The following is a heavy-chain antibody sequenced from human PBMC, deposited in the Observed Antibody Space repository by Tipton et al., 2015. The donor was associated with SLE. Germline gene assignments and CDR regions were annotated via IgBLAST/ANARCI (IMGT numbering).Heavy chain of an antibody. V-gene: IGHV1-8*03. CDR3: ARNYDILTGSWYFDL. D-gene: IGHD3-9*01. CDR1: GFTFIGYD. Sequence: QSGAEVKKPGASVKVSRKASGFTFIGYDINWVRQAPGQGLEWMGWMNPNVDNRGYAQKFQGRVSITRDTSTTTVYMELSSLRSDDTAVYYCARNYDILTGSWYFDLWGRGTLVTVSS. J-gene: IGHJ2*01. CDR2: MNPNVDNR.